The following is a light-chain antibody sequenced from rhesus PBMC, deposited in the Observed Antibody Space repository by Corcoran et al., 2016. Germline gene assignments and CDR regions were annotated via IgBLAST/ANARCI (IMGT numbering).Light chain of an antibody. V-gene: IGKV1-22*01. CDR3: LQYNTSPYT. Sequence: DIQMTQSPSSLSASVGDTVTITCRASQSISSWLDWYQQKPGKVPNLLIYKASSLRGGVPSRFSGSGSGTDFTLTISSLQREDFATYFCLQYNTSPYTFGQGTKLEIK. J-gene: IGKJ2*01. CDR1: QSISSW. CDR2: KAS.